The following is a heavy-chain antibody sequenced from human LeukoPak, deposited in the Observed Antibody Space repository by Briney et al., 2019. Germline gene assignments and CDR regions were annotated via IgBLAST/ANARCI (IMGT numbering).Heavy chain of an antibody. D-gene: IGHD1-14*01. CDR3: ARLPHGTTFDY. V-gene: IGHV4-31*03. CDR2: IYYSGST. Sequence: SQTLSLTCTVSGGSISSGAYYWSWIRQHPGKGLEWLGYIYYSGSTYYNPSLKSRVTISVDTSANQFSLKLSSVIAADTAVYYCARLPHGTTFDYWGQGTLVTVSS. J-gene: IGHJ4*02. CDR1: GGSISSGAYY.